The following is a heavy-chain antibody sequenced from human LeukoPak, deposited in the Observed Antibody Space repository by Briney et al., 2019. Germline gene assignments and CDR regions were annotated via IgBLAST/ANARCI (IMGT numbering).Heavy chain of an antibody. J-gene: IGHJ4*02. CDR2: ISAYNGNT. CDR3: ARDRYYYDSSGYFDY. Sequence: GSVKVSCKASGYTFTSYGISWVRQAPGQGLEWMGWISAYNGNTNYAQKLQGRVTMTTDTSTSTAYMELSRLRSDDTAVYYCARDRYYYDSSGYFDYWSQGTLVTVSS. CDR1: GYTFTSYG. D-gene: IGHD3-22*01. V-gene: IGHV1-18*01.